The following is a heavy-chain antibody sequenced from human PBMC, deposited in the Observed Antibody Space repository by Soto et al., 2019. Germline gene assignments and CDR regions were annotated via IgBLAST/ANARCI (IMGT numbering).Heavy chain of an antibody. CDR3: ARDEQSGHYRSCTTHSAY. CDR2: VYYSGST. V-gene: IGHV4-59*11. Sequence: TVAGGTSGGHCGRWIRQSQGKGLEWIGYVYYSGSTVYNPSLKSRVTISADTSKNQFSLRLSSVTAADTAVYYCARDEQSGHYRSCTTHSAYLGHRALVTGTS. J-gene: IGHJ4*01. D-gene: IGHD3-10*01. CDR1: GGTSGGHC.